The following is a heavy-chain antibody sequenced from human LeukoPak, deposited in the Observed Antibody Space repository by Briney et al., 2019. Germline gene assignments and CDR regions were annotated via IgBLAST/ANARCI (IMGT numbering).Heavy chain of an antibody. D-gene: IGHD7-27*01. V-gene: IGHV3-7*05. CDR3: AKAQELGNYEFFLFDY. CDR1: GFTFSSYW. Sequence: GGSLRLSCAASGFTFSSYWMTWVRQAPGKGLEWVANIRQDGSETNYVDSVKGRFTISRDNSKNTLYLQMNSLRAEDTAVYYCAKAQELGNYEFFLFDYWGQGTLVTVSS. CDR2: IRQDGSET. J-gene: IGHJ4*02.